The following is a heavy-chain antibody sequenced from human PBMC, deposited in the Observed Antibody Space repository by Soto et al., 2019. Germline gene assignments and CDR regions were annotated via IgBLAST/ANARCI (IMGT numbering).Heavy chain of an antibody. V-gene: IGHV3-23*01. CDR2: ISGSGGST. CDR1: GFTFSSYA. CDR3: AKVNYYDSSGYHPDYYYYGMDV. Sequence: GGSLRLSCAASGFTFSSYAMSWVRQAPGKGLEWVSAISGSGGSTYYADSVKGRFTISRDNSKNTLYLQMNSLRAEGTAVYYCAKVNYYDSSGYHPDYYYYGMDVWGQGTTVTVSS. D-gene: IGHD3-22*01. J-gene: IGHJ6*02.